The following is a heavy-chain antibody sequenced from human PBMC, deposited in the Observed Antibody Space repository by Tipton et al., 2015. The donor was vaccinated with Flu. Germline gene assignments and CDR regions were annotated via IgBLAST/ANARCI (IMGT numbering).Heavy chain of an antibody. D-gene: IGHD3-3*01. J-gene: IGHJ4*02. CDR2: ISGSGGST. Sequence: SLRLSCAASGFTFSSYAMSWVRQAPGKGLEWVSAISGSGGSTYYADSVKGRFTISRDNSKNTLYLQMNSLRAEDTAVYYCAGGRVFGVVGHPFDYWGQGTLVTVSS. CDR1: GFTFSSYA. CDR3: AGGRVFGVVGHPFDY. V-gene: IGHV3-23*01.